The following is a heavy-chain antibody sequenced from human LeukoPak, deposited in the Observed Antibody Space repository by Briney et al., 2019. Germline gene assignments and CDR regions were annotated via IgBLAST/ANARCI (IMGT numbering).Heavy chain of an antibody. CDR1: GFTFSSYA. Sequence: GGSLRLSCAASGFTFSSYAMHWVRQAPGKGLEWVAVISYDGSNKYYADSVKGRFTISRDNSKNTPYLQMNSLRAEDTAVYYCARGVRNAFDIWGQGTMVTVSS. J-gene: IGHJ3*02. CDR2: ISYDGSNK. CDR3: ARGVRNAFDI. V-gene: IGHV3-30*04.